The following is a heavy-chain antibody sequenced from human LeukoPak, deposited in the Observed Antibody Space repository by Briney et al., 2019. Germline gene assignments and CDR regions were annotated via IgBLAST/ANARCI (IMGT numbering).Heavy chain of an antibody. D-gene: IGHD3-3*01. J-gene: IGHJ4*02. Sequence: GGSLRLSCAASGFNFNTYSMTWVRQAPGKGLEWVSAISGSGGSTYYADSVKGRFTISRDNSKNTLYLQMNSLRAEDTAVYYCAKEMELRFLEWLSSDYYFDYWGQGTLVTVSS. CDR2: ISGSGGST. V-gene: IGHV3-23*01. CDR3: AKEMELRFLEWLSSDYYFDY. CDR1: GFNFNTYS.